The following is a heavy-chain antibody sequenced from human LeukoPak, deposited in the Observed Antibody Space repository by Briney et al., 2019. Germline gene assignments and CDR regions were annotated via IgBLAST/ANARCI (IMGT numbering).Heavy chain of an antibody. D-gene: IGHD3-3*01. CDR1: GFTFSSYA. V-gene: IGHV3-23*01. J-gene: IGHJ3*02. Sequence: PGGSLRLSCAASGFTFSSYAMSWVRQAPGKGLEWVSAISGSSGATYYADPVKGRFNISRDNSKNTLYLQMNSLRAEDTAVYYCAKVPVFSLTISEVVTDDAFDIWGQGTIVTVSS. CDR3: AKVPVFSLTISEVVTDDAFDI. CDR2: ISGSSGAT.